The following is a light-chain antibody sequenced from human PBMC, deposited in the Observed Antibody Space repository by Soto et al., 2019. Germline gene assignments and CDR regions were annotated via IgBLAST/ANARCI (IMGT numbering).Light chain of an antibody. J-gene: IGKJ1*01. CDR3: QQYKNWRT. V-gene: IGKV3-15*01. CDR2: GAS. CDR1: QSIDNR. Sequence: IVMTQSPATLSVSPGERATLSCRASQSIDNRLAWYQQRPGQAPRPLIYGASTRATGIPARFSGSGSGTEFTLTISGLQSEDFGVYYCQQYKNWRTFGQGTNVETK.